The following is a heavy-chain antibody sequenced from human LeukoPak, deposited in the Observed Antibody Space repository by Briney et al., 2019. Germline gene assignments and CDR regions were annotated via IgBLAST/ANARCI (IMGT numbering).Heavy chain of an antibody. Sequence: NPGGSLRLSCAASGFTFSTYSMNWVRQAPGKGLVWVPAITSSSSNIYYADSVKGRFTISRDNAKNSLYLQMNSLRAEDTAVYYCARSNLNDYWGQGTLVTVSS. J-gene: IGHJ4*02. CDR2: ITSSSSNI. CDR3: ARSNLNDY. V-gene: IGHV3-21*01. CDR1: GFTFSTYS. D-gene: IGHD2/OR15-2a*01.